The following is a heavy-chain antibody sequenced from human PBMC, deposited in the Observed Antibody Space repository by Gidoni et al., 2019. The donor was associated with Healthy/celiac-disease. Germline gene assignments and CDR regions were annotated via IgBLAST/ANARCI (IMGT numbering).Heavy chain of an antibody. D-gene: IGHD3-22*01. J-gene: IGHJ4*02. Sequence: EVQLVESGGGLVQPGGSLRLSCAASGFTFSSYSMNWVRQAPGKGLECVSYISSSSSTIYYADSVKGRFTISRDNAKNSLYLQMNSLRAEDTAVYYCARDPPYYYDSSGYPHWGQGTLVTVSS. CDR2: ISSSSSTI. V-gene: IGHV3-48*04. CDR3: ARDPPYYYDSSGYPH. CDR1: GFTFSSYS.